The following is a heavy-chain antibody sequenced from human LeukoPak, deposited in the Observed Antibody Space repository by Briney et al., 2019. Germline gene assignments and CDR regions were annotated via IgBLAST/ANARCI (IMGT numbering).Heavy chain of an antibody. J-gene: IGHJ4*02. CDR2: ISPDGSSA. D-gene: IGHD2/OR15-2a*01. CDR1: GFIFSSYW. CDR3: ARVSFCPRCHFDY. V-gene: IGHV3-74*03. Sequence: PGGSLRLSCAASGFIFSSYWMHWVRHAPGKGLGWVARISPDGSSALSADSVRGRFTISRDNADNTLYLQLNSLRAEDTAVYYCARVSFCPRCHFDYWGQGTLVTVSS.